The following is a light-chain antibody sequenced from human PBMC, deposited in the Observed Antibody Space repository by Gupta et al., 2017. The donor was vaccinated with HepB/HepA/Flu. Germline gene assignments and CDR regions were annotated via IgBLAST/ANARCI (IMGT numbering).Light chain of an antibody. CDR1: SPSLESNT. CDR2: YTN. J-gene: IGLJ3*02. V-gene: IGLV1-44*01. CDR3: GEWDDSINGCV. Sequence: QFLLTPPPSASGTPGLWVPVSCSGGSPSLESNTVNWYLQLAGTAPKLHMYYTNQRPSGVPDRFSGSKSATSPPLAISGRESEDEAEDYCGEWDDSINGCVFGGGTKVTVL.